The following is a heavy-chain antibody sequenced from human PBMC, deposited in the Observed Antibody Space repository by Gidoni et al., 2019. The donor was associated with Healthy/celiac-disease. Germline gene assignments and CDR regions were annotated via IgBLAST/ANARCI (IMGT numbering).Heavy chain of an antibody. CDR2: IYYSGST. D-gene: IGHD2-2*01. V-gene: IGHV4-39*01. Sequence: QLQLQESGPGLVKPSETLSLTCTVSGCSISSSSYYWGWIRQPPGKGLEWIGSIYYSGSTYYNPSLKSRVTISVDTSKNQFSLKLSSVTAADTAVYYCASSNSYYYYYMDVWGKGTTVTVSS. CDR1: GCSISSSSYY. J-gene: IGHJ6*03. CDR3: ASSNSYYYYYMDV.